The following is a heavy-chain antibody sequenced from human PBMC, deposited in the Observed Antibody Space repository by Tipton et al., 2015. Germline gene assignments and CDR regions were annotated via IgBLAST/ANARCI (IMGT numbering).Heavy chain of an antibody. V-gene: IGHV4-59*04. D-gene: IGHD4-23*01. J-gene: IGHJ4*02. CDR1: GASLSNYY. Sequence: TLSLTCTVSGASLSNYYWNWIRQPPGKGLEWIGSISHSGNTYYNPSLKSRVTMSRDTSKNQFSLKLTSVTAADTAVYYCARARGRHGGLFDSWGQGILVTVSS. CDR2: ISHSGNT. CDR3: ARARGRHGGLFDS.